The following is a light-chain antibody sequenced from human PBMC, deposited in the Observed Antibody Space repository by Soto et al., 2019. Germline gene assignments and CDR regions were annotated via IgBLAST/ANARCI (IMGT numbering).Light chain of an antibody. CDR1: QSILYRSNGKEY. J-gene: IGKJ4*01. Sequence: DIVMTQSPESLSVSLGEXATINCKPSQSILYRSNGKEYLAWYQQKPGHPPKLLIYWASTRESGVPDRFSGSGSGTDFTLTISSLQAEDVAVYYCQQFFTTPLTFGGGTKVDIK. V-gene: IGKV4-1*01. CDR2: WAS. CDR3: QQFFTTPLT.